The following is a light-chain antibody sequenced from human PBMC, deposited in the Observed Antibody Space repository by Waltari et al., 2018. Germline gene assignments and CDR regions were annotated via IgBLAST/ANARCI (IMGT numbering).Light chain of an antibody. Sequence: DIVMTQSPDSLAVSLGERATINCKSSQSVLYSSNNKNYLAWYQQKPGQPPKLLIYWASTRESGVPDQFSGSVSGTEFTLTISRLQAEDVAVYDCQQYYSTPRTFGQGTKVEIK. CDR2: WAS. CDR1: QSVLYSSNNKNY. V-gene: IGKV4-1*01. J-gene: IGKJ1*01. CDR3: QQYYSTPRT.